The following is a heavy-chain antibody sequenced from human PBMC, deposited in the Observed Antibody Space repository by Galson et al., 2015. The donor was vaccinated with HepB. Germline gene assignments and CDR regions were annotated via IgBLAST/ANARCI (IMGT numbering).Heavy chain of an antibody. CDR2: FWGGWGST. D-gene: IGHD2-15*01. CDR3: ATYCIGGCHSRHSDY. J-gene: IGHJ4*02. V-gene: IGHV3-23*01. Sequence: LGPFWGAPGIPFKTFANTWVRQAPGEGPGWGSTFWGGWGSTYYADSVKGRFTISRDNSKNTVSLQMNFLRAEDTALYYCATYCIGGCHSRHSDYWGQGTLVTVSS. CDR1: GIPFKTFA.